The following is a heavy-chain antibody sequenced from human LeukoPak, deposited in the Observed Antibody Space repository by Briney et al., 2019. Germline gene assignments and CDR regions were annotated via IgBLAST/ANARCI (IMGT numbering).Heavy chain of an antibody. J-gene: IGHJ4*02. Sequence: PSETLSLTCAVYGGSFSVYYWTWIRQPPGKGLEWIGEINHRGSTNHNPSLKSRVTISVDTSKNQFPLKLSSVTAADTAVYYCARDDGGRYFDYWGQGTLVTVSS. CDR3: ARDDGGRYFDY. CDR1: GGSFSVYY. D-gene: IGHD3-16*01. CDR2: INHRGST. V-gene: IGHV4-34*01.